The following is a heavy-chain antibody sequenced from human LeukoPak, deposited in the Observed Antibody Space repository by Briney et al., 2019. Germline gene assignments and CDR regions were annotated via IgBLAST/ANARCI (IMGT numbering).Heavy chain of an antibody. D-gene: IGHD4-23*01. CDR2: IYHSGST. CDR1: GYSISSGYY. V-gene: IGHV4-38-2*02. CDR3: ARARWSSGMDV. Sequence: PSETLSLTCTVSGYSISSGYYWGWIRQPPGKGLEWIGSIYHSGSTYYNTSLKSRVTISVDTSKNQFSLKLSSVTAADTAVYYCARARWSSGMDVWGKGTTVTVSS. J-gene: IGHJ6*04.